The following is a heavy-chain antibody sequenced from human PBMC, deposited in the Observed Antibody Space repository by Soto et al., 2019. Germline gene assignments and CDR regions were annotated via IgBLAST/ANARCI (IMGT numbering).Heavy chain of an antibody. CDR2: ISYDGSNK. CDR1: GFTFSSYA. CDR3: ARGPGIVGHPDY. Sequence: GGSLRLSCAASGFTFSSYAMRWVRQAPGKGLEWVAVISYDGSNKYYADSVKGRFTISRDNSKNTLYLQMNSLRAEDTAVYYCARGPGIVGHPDYWGQGTLVTVSS. J-gene: IGHJ4*02. V-gene: IGHV3-30-3*01. D-gene: IGHD1-26*01.